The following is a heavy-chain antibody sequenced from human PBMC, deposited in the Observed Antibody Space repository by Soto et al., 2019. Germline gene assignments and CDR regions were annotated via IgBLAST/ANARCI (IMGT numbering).Heavy chain of an antibody. CDR2: ISAYNGNT. Sequence: ASVKVSCKASGYTFTSYGISWVRQAPGQGLEWMGWISAYNGNTNYAQKLQGRVTMTTDTSTSTAYMELRSLRSDDTAVYYCARDLVAAAGPYYYYYYGTDVWGQGTTVTVYS. CDR1: GYTFTSYG. CDR3: ARDLVAAAGPYYYYYYGTDV. J-gene: IGHJ6*02. D-gene: IGHD6-13*01. V-gene: IGHV1-18*04.